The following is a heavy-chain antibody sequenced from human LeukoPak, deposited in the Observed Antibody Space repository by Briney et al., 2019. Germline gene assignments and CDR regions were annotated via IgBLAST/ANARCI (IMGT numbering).Heavy chain of an antibody. CDR1: GGSFSGYY. Sequence: PSETLSLTCAVYGGSFSGYYWSWIRQPPGKGLEWIGEINHSGSTNYNPSLKSRVTISVDTSKNQFSLKLSSVTAADTAVYYCARLWAGTGWYYYYYMDVWGKGTTVTVSS. J-gene: IGHJ6*03. D-gene: IGHD6-19*01. V-gene: IGHV4-34*01. CDR3: ARLWAGTGWYYYYYMDV. CDR2: INHSGST.